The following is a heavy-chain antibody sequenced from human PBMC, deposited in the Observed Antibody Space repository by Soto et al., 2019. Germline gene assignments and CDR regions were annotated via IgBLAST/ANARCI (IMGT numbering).Heavy chain of an antibody. CDR3: ARSSGYVPGGY. Sequence: SETLSLTCTVSGGSISSYYWGWIRQPPGKGLEWIGIIHHSGSTYYNPSLRSRITISVDTSKNQFSLKMPSVTAADTAVYYCARSSGYVPGGYWGQGILVTVSS. CDR2: IHHSGST. D-gene: IGHD5-12*01. V-gene: IGHV4-38-2*02. J-gene: IGHJ4*02. CDR1: GGSISSYY.